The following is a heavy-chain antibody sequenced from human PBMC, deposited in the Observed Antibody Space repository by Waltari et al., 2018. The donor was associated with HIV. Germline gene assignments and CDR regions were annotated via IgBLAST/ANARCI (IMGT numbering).Heavy chain of an antibody. CDR1: GGSISTHNFY. Sequence: QLQLLESGPSLVKPSETLSLPCPVSGGSISTHNFYWGWIRQPPGKALEWIGSIYYTGSTYYNPSLESRVTISIDTSKNQFSLKLNSVTDTDTAVYYCARRGADYGNPLDYWGQGTLVTVSS. CDR3: ARRGADYGNPLDY. D-gene: IGHD4-17*01. J-gene: IGHJ4*02. V-gene: IGHV4-39*01. CDR2: IYYTGST.